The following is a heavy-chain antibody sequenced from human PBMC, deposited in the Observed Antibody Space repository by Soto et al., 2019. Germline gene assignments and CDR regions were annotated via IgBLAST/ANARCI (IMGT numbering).Heavy chain of an antibody. J-gene: IGHJ3*01. D-gene: IGHD1-26*01. Sequence: ASVKVSCKASGGTFSSYAISWVRQAPGQGLEWMGGIIPIFGTANYAQKFQGRVTITADESTSTAYMELSSLRSEDTAVYYCARSWAWELPPDVWGQGTMGTV. V-gene: IGHV1-69*13. CDR1: GGTFSSYA. CDR2: IIPIFGTA. CDR3: ARSWAWELPPDV.